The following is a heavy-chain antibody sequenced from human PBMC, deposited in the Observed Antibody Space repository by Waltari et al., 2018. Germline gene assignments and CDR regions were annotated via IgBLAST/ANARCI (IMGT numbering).Heavy chain of an antibody. Sequence: EVQLVESGGGLVQPGGSLRLSCAASGFTFSRYWMSWVRQAPGKGLEWVANIKQDGSEKYYVDSVKGRFTISRDNAKNSLYLQMNSLRAEDTAVYYCARSAARFDYWGQGTLVTVSS. V-gene: IGHV3-7*01. CDR3: ARSAARFDY. J-gene: IGHJ4*02. D-gene: IGHD2-2*01. CDR2: IKQDGSEK. CDR1: GFTFSRYW.